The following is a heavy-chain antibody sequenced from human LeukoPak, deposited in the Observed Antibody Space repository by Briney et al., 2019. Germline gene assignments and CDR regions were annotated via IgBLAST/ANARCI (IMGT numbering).Heavy chain of an antibody. CDR1: VGSISSYY. CDR3: ARHVIHYYMDV. CDR2: IYTSGST. J-gene: IGHJ6*03. V-gene: IGHV4-4*09. Sequence: PSETLSLTSTLSVGSISSYYWSCIRQPPGKGLEWIGYIYTSGSTNYNPSLKSRVTISVDTSKNQFSLKLSSVTAADTAVYYCARHVIHYYMDVWGKGTTVTVSS.